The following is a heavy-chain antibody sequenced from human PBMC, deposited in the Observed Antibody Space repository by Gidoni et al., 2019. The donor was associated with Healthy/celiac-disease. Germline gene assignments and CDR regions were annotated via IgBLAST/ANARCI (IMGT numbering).Heavy chain of an antibody. D-gene: IGHD2-8*01. Sequence: QVQLQESGPGLVKPSQTLSLTCTFSGCSISRGGYYWSWIRQHPGKGLEWIGYIYYSGSTYYNPSLKSRVTISVDTSKNQFSLKLSSVTAADTAVYYCARVVLMVYAIGATINWFDPWGQGTLVTVSS. CDR3: ARVVLMVYAIGATINWFDP. J-gene: IGHJ5*02. CDR1: GCSISRGGYY. CDR2: IYYSGST. V-gene: IGHV4-31*03.